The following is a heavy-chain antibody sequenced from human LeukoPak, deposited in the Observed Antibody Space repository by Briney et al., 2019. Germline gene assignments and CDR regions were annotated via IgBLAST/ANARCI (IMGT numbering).Heavy chain of an antibody. CDR1: GFTFSSYS. CDR2: ISSSSSYI. D-gene: IGHD4-17*01. Sequence: GGSLRLSCAASGFTFSSYSMNWVRQAPGKGLEWVSSISSSSSYIYYADSVKGRFTISRDNAKNSLYLQMNSLRAEDTAVYYCARDTRLYGDYYDGMDVWGQGTPVTVSS. V-gene: IGHV3-21*01. J-gene: IGHJ6*02. CDR3: ARDTRLYGDYYDGMDV.